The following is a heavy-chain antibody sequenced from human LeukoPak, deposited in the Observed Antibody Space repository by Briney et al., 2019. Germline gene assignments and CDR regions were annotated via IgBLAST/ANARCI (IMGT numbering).Heavy chain of an antibody. V-gene: IGHV3-23*01. Sequence: GSLRLSCAASGFTFSNYAMNWVRQAPGKGLEWVSGLSVSGGSTYYADSVKGRFTISRDNSKNTLYLQMNSLRAEDTAVYYCARDRGINWFDPWGQGTLVTVSS. CDR3: ARDRGINWFDP. J-gene: IGHJ5*02. D-gene: IGHD3-10*01. CDR2: LSVSGGST. CDR1: GFTFSNYA.